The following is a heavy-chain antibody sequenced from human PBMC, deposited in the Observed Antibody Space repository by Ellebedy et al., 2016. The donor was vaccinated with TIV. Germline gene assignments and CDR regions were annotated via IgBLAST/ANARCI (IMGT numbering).Heavy chain of an antibody. Sequence: GESLKISCAASGFTFSIYAMSWVRQAPGKGLEWVLLISGSGDSTYYADSVKGRFTISRHNSKHTLYLQVNSLRAEDTAIYFCAKGRTTSSNWFYWYYGMDVWGQGTTVTVSS. CDR1: GFTFSIYA. J-gene: IGHJ6*02. CDR2: ISGSGDST. CDR3: AKGRTTSSNWFYWYYGMDV. D-gene: IGHD6-13*01. V-gene: IGHV3-23*01.